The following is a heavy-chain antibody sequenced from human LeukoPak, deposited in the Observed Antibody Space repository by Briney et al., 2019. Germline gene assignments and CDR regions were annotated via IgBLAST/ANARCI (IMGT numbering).Heavy chain of an antibody. CDR1: GGSISSGSYY. CDR3: AREYTAMVTFGFEKFDY. V-gene: IGHV4-61*02. D-gene: IGHD5-18*01. J-gene: IGHJ4*02. Sequence: SETLSLTCTVSGGSISSGSYYWSWIRQPAGKGLEWIGRIYTSGSTNYNPSLKSRVTISVDTSKNQFSLKLSSVTAPDTAVYYCAREYTAMVTFGFEKFDYWGQGTLVTVSS. CDR2: IYTSGST.